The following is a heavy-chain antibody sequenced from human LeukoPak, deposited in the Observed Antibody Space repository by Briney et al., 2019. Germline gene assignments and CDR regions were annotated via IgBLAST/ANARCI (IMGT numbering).Heavy chain of an antibody. D-gene: IGHD2-2*01. CDR3: ARDIVRGKYQLQGY. V-gene: IGHV1-18*01. CDR2: ISAFNGTT. Sequence: GASVKVSCKASGYTFTSYGISWVRQAPGQGLEWMGWISAFNGTTNYAQKIQGRVTITTDKSTSTAYMELRSLRSDDTAVYYCARDIVRGKYQLQGYWGQGTRVTVSS. CDR1: GYTFTSYG. J-gene: IGHJ4*02.